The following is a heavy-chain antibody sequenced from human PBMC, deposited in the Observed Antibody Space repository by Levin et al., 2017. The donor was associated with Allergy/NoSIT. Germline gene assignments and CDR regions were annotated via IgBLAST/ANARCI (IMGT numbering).Heavy chain of an antibody. CDR1: GYTFTSYA. CDR3: ARDHCSGGSCYSPTYYFDY. Sequence: AASVKVSCKASGYTFTSYAMHWVRQAPGQRLEWMGWINAGNGNTKYSQKFQGRVTITRDTSASTAYMELSSLRSEDTAVYYCARDHCSGGSCYSPTYYFDYWGQGTLVTVSS. V-gene: IGHV1-3*01. D-gene: IGHD2-15*01. CDR2: INAGNGNT. J-gene: IGHJ4*02.